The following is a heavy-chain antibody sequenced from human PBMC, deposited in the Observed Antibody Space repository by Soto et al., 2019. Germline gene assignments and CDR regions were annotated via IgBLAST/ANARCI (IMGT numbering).Heavy chain of an antibody. CDR1: GAPISSLTYY. J-gene: IGHJ4*02. V-gene: IGHV4-39*01. Sequence: SETLSLTCAVSGAPISSLTYYWVWIRQPPGKGLEWIGTISLGGTTYYSPSLKSRLTASLDTSNNQVSLILSSVTVTDTAVYFCVKQAVGSMSSEWGPGTLVTVSS. CDR3: VKQAVGSMSSE. D-gene: IGHD6-6*01. CDR2: ISLGGTT.